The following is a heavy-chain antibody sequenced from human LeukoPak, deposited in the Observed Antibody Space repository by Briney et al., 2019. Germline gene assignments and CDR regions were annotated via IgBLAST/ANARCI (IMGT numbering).Heavy chain of an antibody. CDR3: ARSDDSDY. Sequence: SGGSLRLSCAASGFTFSGYWMHWVRQAPGKGLVWVSRITSDGRSTTYADSVKGRFTISRDNAKNTLYLQMNSLSAEDTAVYYCARSDDSDYWGQGTLVTVSS. D-gene: IGHD3-16*01. CDR2: ITSDGRST. CDR1: GFTFSGYW. V-gene: IGHV3-74*03. J-gene: IGHJ4*02.